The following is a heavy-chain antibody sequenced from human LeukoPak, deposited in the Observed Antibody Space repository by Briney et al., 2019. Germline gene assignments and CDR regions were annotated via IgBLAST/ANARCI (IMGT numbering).Heavy chain of an antibody. CDR2: IYYSGST. J-gene: IGHJ4*02. D-gene: IGHD1-7*01. V-gene: IGHV4-59*12. CDR1: GGSISSYY. CDR3: ARVLSITGTPYYFDY. Sequence: PSETLSLTCTVSGGSISSYYWSWIRQPPGKGLEWIGYIYYSGSTNYNPSLMSRVTMSIDTSKNQFSLKLRSVTAADTAVYYCARVLSITGTPYYFDYWGQGTLVTVSS.